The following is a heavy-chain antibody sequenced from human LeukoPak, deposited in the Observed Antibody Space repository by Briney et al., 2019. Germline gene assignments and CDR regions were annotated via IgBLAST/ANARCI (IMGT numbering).Heavy chain of an antibody. CDR3: AREVGGLDIAPEYYYYYMDV. J-gene: IGHJ6*03. Sequence: GGSLRLSCAASGFTFTDFYMSWIRQAPGKGLEWVSYITNSGTTIYYADSVKSRFTISRDNAKNSLYLQMNSLRAEDTAVYYCAREVGGLDIAPEYYYYYMDVWGKGTTVTVSS. V-gene: IGHV3-11*01. D-gene: IGHD2-15*01. CDR1: GFTFTDFY. CDR2: ITNSGTTI.